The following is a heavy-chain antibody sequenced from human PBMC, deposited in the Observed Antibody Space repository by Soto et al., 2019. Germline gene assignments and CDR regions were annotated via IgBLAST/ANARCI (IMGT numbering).Heavy chain of an antibody. J-gene: IGHJ6*03. CDR3: ARDAVSSSSPYYYMDV. Sequence: SETLSLTCTVSGGSISSGCYYWSWIRQHPGKGLEWIGYIYYSGSTYYNPSLKSRVTISVDTSKNQFSLKLSSVTAADTAVYYCARDAVSSSSPYYYMDVWGKGTTVTVSS. CDR2: IYYSGST. CDR1: GGSISSGCYY. D-gene: IGHD6-6*01. V-gene: IGHV4-31*03.